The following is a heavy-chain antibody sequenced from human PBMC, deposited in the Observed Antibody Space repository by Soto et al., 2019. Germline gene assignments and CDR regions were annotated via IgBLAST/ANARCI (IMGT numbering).Heavy chain of an antibody. J-gene: IGHJ6*02. CDR2: NYHPGST. Sequence: PSETLSLTCNVSGVSIISGGYYWTWIRQHPGKGLEWIGYNYHPGSTYYNPSLKRRVIISVDTSKNQFSLKLSSVTAADTAVYYCASSAYYYGMDVWGQGTTVTVSS. CDR3: ASSAYYYGMDV. D-gene: IGHD2-21*01. V-gene: IGHV4-31*03. CDR1: GVSIISGGYY.